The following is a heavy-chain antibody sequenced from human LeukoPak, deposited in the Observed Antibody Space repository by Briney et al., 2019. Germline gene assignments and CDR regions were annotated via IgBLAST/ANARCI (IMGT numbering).Heavy chain of an antibody. J-gene: IGHJ5*02. CDR2: ISSSGSTI. CDR1: GFTFSDYY. V-gene: IGHV3-11*01. Sequence: GGSLRLSCAASGFTFSDYYMSWIRQAPGKGLEWVPYISSSGSTIYYADSVKGRFTISRDNAKNSLYLQMNSLRAEDTAVYYCARDIALLWFGELLNWFDPWGQGTLVTVSS. D-gene: IGHD3-10*01. CDR3: ARDIALLWFGELLNWFDP.